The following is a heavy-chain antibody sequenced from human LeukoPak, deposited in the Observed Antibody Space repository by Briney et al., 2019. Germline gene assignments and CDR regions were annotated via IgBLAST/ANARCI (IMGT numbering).Heavy chain of an antibody. CDR1: GFTFSSYG. CDR3: ARDLGPRVTATPDY. Sequence: GGSLRLSCAASGFTFSSYGMSWVRQAPGEGLEWVSAISGSGASIYYADSVKGRFTISRDNSKNTLYLQMNSLRAEDTAVYYCARDLGPRVTATPDYWGQGALVTVSS. V-gene: IGHV3-23*01. CDR2: ISGSGASI. D-gene: IGHD2-21*02. J-gene: IGHJ4*02.